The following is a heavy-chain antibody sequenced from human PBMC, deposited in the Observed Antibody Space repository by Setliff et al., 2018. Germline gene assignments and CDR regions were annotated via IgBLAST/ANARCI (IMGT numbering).Heavy chain of an antibody. V-gene: IGHV3-48*01. CDR2: ITSSSSTI. Sequence: GGSLRLSCAASGFTFSSYSMNWVRQAPGKGLEWVSYITSSSSTIDYADSEKGRFTISRDDAKNSLYLQMNSLRAEDTAVYYCARVIYFYYMDVWGKGTTVTVSS. J-gene: IGHJ6*03. CDR1: GFTFSSYS. CDR3: ARVIYFYYMDV.